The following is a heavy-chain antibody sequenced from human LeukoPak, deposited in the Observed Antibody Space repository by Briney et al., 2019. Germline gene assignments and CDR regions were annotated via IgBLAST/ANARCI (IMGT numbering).Heavy chain of an antibody. D-gene: IGHD2-15*01. Sequence: GGSLRLSCAASGFTFSSYGMHWVRQAPGKGLEWVAVISYDGSNKYYADSVKGRFTISRDNSKNTLYLQMNSLRAEDTAVYYCAKRYCSGGSCYFGDAFDIWGQGTMVTVSS. V-gene: IGHV3-30*18. CDR1: GFTFSSYG. J-gene: IGHJ3*02. CDR3: AKRYCSGGSCYFGDAFDI. CDR2: ISYDGSNK.